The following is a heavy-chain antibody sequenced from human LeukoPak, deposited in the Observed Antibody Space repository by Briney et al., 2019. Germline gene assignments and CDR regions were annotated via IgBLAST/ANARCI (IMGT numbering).Heavy chain of an antibody. Sequence: ASVKVSCKASGYTFTGYYMHWVRQAPGQGLEWMGWINPNSGGTNYAQKFQGRVTVTRDTSISTAYMELSRLRSDDTAVYYCARGAASNSSPVDYWGQGTLVTVSS. V-gene: IGHV1-2*02. D-gene: IGHD6-6*01. J-gene: IGHJ4*02. CDR2: INPNSGGT. CDR1: GYTFTGYY. CDR3: ARGAASNSSPVDY.